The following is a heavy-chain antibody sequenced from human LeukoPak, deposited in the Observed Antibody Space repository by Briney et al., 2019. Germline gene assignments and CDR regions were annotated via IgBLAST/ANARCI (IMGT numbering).Heavy chain of an antibody. CDR3: ARDGAAAVISRTHSFPSHC. D-gene: IGHD6-13*01. V-gene: IGHV1-2*02. CDR1: GYTFTGYY. CDR2: INPNSGGT. J-gene: IGHJ3*01. Sequence: GASVKVSCKASGYTFTGYYMHWVRQAPGQGLEWMGCINPNSGGTNYAQKFQGRVTMTRDTSISTAYMELSRLRSDDTAVYYCARDGAAAVISRTHSFPSHCWGQGSMVTVSS.